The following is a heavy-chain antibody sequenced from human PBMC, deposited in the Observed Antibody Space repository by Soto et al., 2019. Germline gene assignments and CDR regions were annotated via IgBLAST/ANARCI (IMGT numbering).Heavy chain of an antibody. CDR3: AKDPTLYCSSTSCLYYYYYYGMDV. V-gene: IGHV3-30*18. CDR2: ISYDGSNK. D-gene: IGHD2-2*01. Sequence: LDGAASGVTFSRDGMHRVPQAPGKGLEWVAVISYDGSNKYYADSVKGRFTISRDNSKNTLYLQMNSLRAEDTAVYYCAKDPTLYCSSTSCLYYYYYYGMDVWGQGTTVTVSS. J-gene: IGHJ6*02. CDR1: GVTFSRDG.